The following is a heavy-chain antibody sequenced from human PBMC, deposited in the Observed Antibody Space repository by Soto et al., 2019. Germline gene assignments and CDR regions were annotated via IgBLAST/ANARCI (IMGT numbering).Heavy chain of an antibody. J-gene: IGHJ3*02. CDR3: ARAHRYYDYPDS. V-gene: IGHV4-30-4*01. Sequence: QVQLQESGPGLVKASQTLSLTCTVSGASVNSGDYYWSWVRQPPGRGLEWIGYIHYSETIYYNSSLKSRVQILVETFKNLFSLEVSSVTAADTAVYYGARAHRYYDYPDSWGQGTTVTVSS. CDR1: GASVNSGDYY. D-gene: IGHD3-22*01. CDR2: IHYSETI.